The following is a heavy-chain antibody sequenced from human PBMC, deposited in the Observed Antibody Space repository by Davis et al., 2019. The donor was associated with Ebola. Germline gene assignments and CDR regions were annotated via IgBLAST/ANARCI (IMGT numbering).Heavy chain of an antibody. CDR3: AKGTIWAVTLGGVFDF. CDR1: GFTFDDYA. D-gene: IGHD4-17*01. Sequence: PGGSLRLSCAASGFTFDDYAMHWVRQVPGRGLEWVSGITWNSASVGYADSVKGRFTISRDNFKNSLHLEMNRLRAEDTALYYCAKGTIWAVTLGGVFDFWGQGTMVIVS. J-gene: IGHJ3*01. CDR2: ITWNSASV. V-gene: IGHV3-9*01.